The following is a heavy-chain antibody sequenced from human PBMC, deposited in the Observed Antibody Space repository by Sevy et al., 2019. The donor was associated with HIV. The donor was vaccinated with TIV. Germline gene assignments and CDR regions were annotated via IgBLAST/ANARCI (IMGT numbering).Heavy chain of an antibody. Sequence: ASVKVSCKVSGYTLTELSMHWVRQAPGKGLEWMGGFDPEDGETIYAQKFQGRVTMTEDTSADTAYMEVSSVRSEDTAVYYCATAVYRGDLKGWGQGTLVTVSS. CDR2: FDPEDGET. CDR3: ATAVYRGDLKG. J-gene: IGHJ4*02. CDR1: GYTLTELS. D-gene: IGHD1-26*01. V-gene: IGHV1-24*01.